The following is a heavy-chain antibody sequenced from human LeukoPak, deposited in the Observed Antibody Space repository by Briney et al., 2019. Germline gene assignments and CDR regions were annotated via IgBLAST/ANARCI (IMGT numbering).Heavy chain of an antibody. Sequence: SETLSLTCAVYGGSFSGYYWSWIRQPPGKGLEWIGEINHSGSTNYNPSLKSRVTISVDTSKNQFSLKLSSVTAADTAVYYCAHMVRGVKANYYYYMDVWGKGTTVTISS. D-gene: IGHD3-10*01. CDR3: AHMVRGVKANYYYYMDV. CDR1: GGSFSGYY. J-gene: IGHJ6*03. V-gene: IGHV4-34*01. CDR2: INHSGST.